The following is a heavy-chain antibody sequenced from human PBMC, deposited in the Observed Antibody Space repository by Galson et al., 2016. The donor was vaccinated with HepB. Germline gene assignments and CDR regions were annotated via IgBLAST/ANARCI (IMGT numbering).Heavy chain of an antibody. CDR1: GYTFTTYS. V-gene: IGHV1-18*01. D-gene: IGHD5-12*01. CDR3: AGGESGRWLRD. Sequence: SVKVSCKASGYTFTTYSISWVRQAPGQGLEWMGWVNTYNDNTYSAQKFQGRVTMTTDTSTSTAYMELRSLGSDDTAVYYCAGGESGRWLRDWGRGTLVTVSS. J-gene: IGHJ4*02. CDR2: VNTYNDNT.